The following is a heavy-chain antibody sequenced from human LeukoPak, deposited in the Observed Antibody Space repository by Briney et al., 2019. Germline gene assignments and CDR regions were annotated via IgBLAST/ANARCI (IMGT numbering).Heavy chain of an antibody. V-gene: IGHV4-39*01. CDR2: IYYSGST. J-gene: IGHJ4*02. CDR3: ARQVRDSSPGLYFDY. D-gene: IGHD3-22*01. CDR1: GGSISSTSYY. Sequence: SETLSLTCTVSGGSISSTSYYWGWIRQPPGTGLEWIGSIYYSGSTYYNPSLKSRVTISVDTSKNQFSLKLSSVTAADTAVFYCARQVRDSSPGLYFDYWGQGTLVTASS.